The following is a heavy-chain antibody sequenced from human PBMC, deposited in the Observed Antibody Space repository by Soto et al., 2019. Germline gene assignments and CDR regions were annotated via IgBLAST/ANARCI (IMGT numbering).Heavy chain of an antibody. V-gene: IGHV4-59*01. CDR3: ASSTTYYDFWSGSHDAFDI. J-gene: IGHJ3*02. Sequence: PSETLSLTCTVSGGSISSYYWSWIRQPPGKGLEWIGYIYYSGSTNYNPSLKSRVTISVDTSKNQFSLKLSSVTAADTAVYYCASSTTYYDFWSGSHDAFDIWGQGTMVTVSS. CDR1: GGSISSYY. CDR2: IYYSGST. D-gene: IGHD3-3*01.